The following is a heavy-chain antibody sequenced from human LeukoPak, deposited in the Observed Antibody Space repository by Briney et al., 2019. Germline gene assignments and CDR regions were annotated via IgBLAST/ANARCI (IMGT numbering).Heavy chain of an antibody. CDR3: ATVCSGGSCYWADY. V-gene: IGHV1-24*01. CDR2: FDPEDGET. J-gene: IGHJ4*02. Sequence: ASVKVSCKVSGYTLTELSMHRVRQAPGKGLEWMGGFDPEDGETIYAQKFQGRVTMTEDTSTDTAYMELSSLRSEDTAVYYCATVCSGGSCYWADYWGQGTLVTVSS. D-gene: IGHD2-15*01. CDR1: GYTLTELS.